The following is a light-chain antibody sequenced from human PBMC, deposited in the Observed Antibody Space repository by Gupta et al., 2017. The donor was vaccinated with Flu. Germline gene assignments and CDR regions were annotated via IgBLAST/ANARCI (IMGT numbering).Light chain of an antibody. V-gene: IGKV3-15*01. CDR3: QQYNNWPAT. J-gene: IGKJ4*01. Sequence: EIVMTQSPATLSVSPGERATLSCRASQSVSNNLAWYQQKAGQAPRLLIYGASTRATGIPARFSGSGSGTEFSLTISSLQSEDFAVYFCQQYNNWPATFGGGTKVEIK. CDR1: QSVSNN. CDR2: GAS.